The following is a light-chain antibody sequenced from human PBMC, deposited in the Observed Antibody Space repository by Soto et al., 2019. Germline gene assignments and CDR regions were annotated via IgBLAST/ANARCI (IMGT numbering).Light chain of an antibody. CDR3: QSYASSLSAL. CDR1: SSNIGAGYD. V-gene: IGLV1-40*01. J-gene: IGLJ3*02. Sequence: QSVLTQTPSVSGAPGQRVTISCTGSSSNIGAGYDVHWYQQLPGTAPKLLIYGNSNRPSGVPDRFSGSKSGTSASLAITGLQAEDEADYYCQSYASSLSALFGGGTKLTVL. CDR2: GNS.